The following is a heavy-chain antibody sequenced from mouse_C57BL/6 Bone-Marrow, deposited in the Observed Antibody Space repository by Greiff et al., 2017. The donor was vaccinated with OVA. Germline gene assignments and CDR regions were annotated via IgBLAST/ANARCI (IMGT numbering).Heavy chain of an antibody. CDR1: GYTFTGYW. CDR3: ARGGLYYDHSYWYFDV. J-gene: IGHJ1*03. CDR2: ILPGSGST. D-gene: IGHD2-4*01. Sequence: QVQLQQSGAELLKPGASVKLSCKATGYTFTGYWIEWVKQRPGHGLEWIGEILPGSGSTNYNEKFKGKATFTADTSSNTAYMQLSSLTTEDSAIYYCARGGLYYDHSYWYFDVWGTGTTVTVSS. V-gene: IGHV1-9*01.